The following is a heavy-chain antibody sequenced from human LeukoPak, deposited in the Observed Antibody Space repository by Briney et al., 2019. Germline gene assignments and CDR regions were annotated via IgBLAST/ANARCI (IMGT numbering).Heavy chain of an antibody. CDR3: ANPPRPLVYAGLLDY. CDR2: ISGSGGST. Sequence: GGSLRLSCAASGFTFSSYAMSWVRQAPGKGLEWVSAISGSGGSTYYADSVKGRFTISRDNSKNTLYLQMNSLRAEDTAVYYCANPPRPLVYAGLLDYWGQGTLVTVSS. J-gene: IGHJ4*02. CDR1: GFTFSSYA. V-gene: IGHV3-23*01. D-gene: IGHD2-8*01.